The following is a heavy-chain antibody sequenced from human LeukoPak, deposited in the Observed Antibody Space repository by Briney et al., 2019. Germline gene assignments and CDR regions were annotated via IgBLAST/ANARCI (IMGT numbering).Heavy chain of an antibody. D-gene: IGHD3-10*01. Sequence: GGSLRLSCEASGFTFSTYWMHWVRQAPGKGLLWVSRINSDGSSATYADSVKGRFNISRDNAKNTLYLQMNSLRAEDTAVYYCASHRMVRGVFDPWGQGTLVTVSS. CDR3: ASHRMVRGVFDP. CDR1: GFTFSTYW. CDR2: INSDGSSA. V-gene: IGHV3-74*01. J-gene: IGHJ5*02.